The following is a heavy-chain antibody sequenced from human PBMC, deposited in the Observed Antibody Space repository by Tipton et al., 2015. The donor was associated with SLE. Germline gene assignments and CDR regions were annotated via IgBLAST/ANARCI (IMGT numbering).Heavy chain of an antibody. V-gene: IGHV4-38-2*02. CDR3: ASDSGERDAFDI. CDR2: IYHSGST. D-gene: IGHD1-26*01. Sequence: TLSLTCTVSGYSISSGYYWGWIRQPPGKGLEWIGSIYHSGSTYYNPSLKSRVTISVDTSKNQFSLKLSSVTAADTAVYYCASDSGERDAFDIWGQGTMVTVSS. J-gene: IGHJ3*02. CDR1: GYSISSGYY.